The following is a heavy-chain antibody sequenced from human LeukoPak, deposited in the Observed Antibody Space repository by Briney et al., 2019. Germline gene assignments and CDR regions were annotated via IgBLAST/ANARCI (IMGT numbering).Heavy chain of an antibody. CDR1: GDPF. CDR3: AGSRGGSLTLDF. J-gene: IGHJ4*02. V-gene: IGHV1-2*02. CDR2: INPKTDVT. D-gene: IGHD2-15*01. Sequence: ASMKVSCKTSGDPFLHWVRQAPGQGLQWMGWINPKTDVTNYAQKFQGRVTMTSDTSINTIFMELTRVTYDDTAVYFCAGSRGGSLTLDFWGLGSLVTVSS.